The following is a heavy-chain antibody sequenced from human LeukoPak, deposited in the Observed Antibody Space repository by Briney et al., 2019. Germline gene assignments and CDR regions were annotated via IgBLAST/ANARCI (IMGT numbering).Heavy chain of an antibody. Sequence: GGSLRLSCAVSGITVSNYGMSWVRQAPGKGLEWVAGISDIGARTNYADSVKGRFTISRDNTKKTLYLQMNSLRAEDTAVYFCAKRAVVIRVIPVGLQKEAYYFDSWGQGALVTVSS. CDR3: AKRAVVIRVIPVGLQKEAYYFDS. D-gene: IGHD3-22*01. V-gene: IGHV3-23*01. CDR1: GITVSNYG. J-gene: IGHJ4*02. CDR2: ISDIGART.